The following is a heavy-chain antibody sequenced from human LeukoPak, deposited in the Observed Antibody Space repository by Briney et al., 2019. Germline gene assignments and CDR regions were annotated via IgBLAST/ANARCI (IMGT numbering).Heavy chain of an antibody. CDR3: ARARYVNSFYAFDI. V-gene: IGHV4-59*01. D-gene: IGHD3-9*01. J-gene: IGHJ3*02. Sequence: SETLSLTCTVSGGSISGYYWSWIRLPPGKGLEWIGYLSKSGSTNYSPSLKSRVTIFGDTSKNQFFLKLSSVTAADTAVYYCARARYVNSFYAFDIWGQGTLVTVSS. CDR2: LSKSGST. CDR1: GGSISGYY.